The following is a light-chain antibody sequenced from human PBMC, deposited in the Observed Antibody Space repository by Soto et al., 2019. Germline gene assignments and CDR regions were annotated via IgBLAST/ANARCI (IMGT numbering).Light chain of an antibody. J-gene: IGKJ4*01. CDR1: QDINSY. CDR3: QHYNIYPLT. Sequence: DVPMTQSPSSLSASVGDRVTITCRASQDINSYLAWYQQKPGNAPKSLIYAASSLQTGVPSRFSGSESGTDFTLTISNLQPEDSATYYCQHYNIYPLTFVGGTKVEIK. V-gene: IGKV1D-16*01. CDR2: AAS.